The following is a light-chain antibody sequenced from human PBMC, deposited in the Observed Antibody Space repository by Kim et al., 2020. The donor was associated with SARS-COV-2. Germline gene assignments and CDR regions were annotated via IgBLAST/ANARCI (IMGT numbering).Light chain of an antibody. V-gene: IGLV7-43*01. J-gene: IGLJ3*02. CDR3: LLYDGRSWV. CDR1: TGAVTTSYY. Sequence: QAVVTQEPSLTVSPGGTVTLTCASSTGAVTTSYYPNWFQQRPGQAPRALIYSISNKHSWTPARFSGSPLGGTAALTLSGVQPEDEAEYYCLLYDGRSWVFGGGTQLTVL. CDR2: SIS.